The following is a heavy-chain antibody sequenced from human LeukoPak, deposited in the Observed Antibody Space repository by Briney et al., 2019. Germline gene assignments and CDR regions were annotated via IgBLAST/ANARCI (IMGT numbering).Heavy chain of an antibody. D-gene: IGHD6-19*01. J-gene: IGHJ4*02. V-gene: IGHV4-34*01. CDR3: ASSSSGWYTPHFDY. Sequence: SETLSLTCAVSDGSFRSYYWNWIRQPPGKGLEWVGEVHHSGSSDSNPSLKGRVTISVDTSKNQFSLKLSSVTAADTAVYYCASSSSGWYTPHFDYWGQGTLVTVSS. CDR1: DGSFRSYY. CDR2: VHHSGSS.